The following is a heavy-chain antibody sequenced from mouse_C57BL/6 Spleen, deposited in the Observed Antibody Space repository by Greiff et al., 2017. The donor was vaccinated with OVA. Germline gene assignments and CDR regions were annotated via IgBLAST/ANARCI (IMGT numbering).Heavy chain of an antibody. Sequence: EVQRVESGGGLVKPGGSLKLSCAASGFTFSDYGMHWVRQAPEKGLEWVAYISSGSSTIYYADTVKGRFTISRDNAKNTLFLQMTSLRSEDTAMYYCARPGYDGGIRYYYAMDYWGQGTSVTVSS. J-gene: IGHJ4*01. CDR1: GFTFSDYG. D-gene: IGHD2-2*01. CDR3: ARPGYDGGIRYYYAMDY. V-gene: IGHV5-17*01. CDR2: ISSGSSTI.